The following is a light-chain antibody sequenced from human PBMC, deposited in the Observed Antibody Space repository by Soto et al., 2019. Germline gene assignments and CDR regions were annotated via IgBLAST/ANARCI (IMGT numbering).Light chain of an antibody. V-gene: IGKV3-15*01. CDR1: QSVGRN. CDR3: QEYSKWPLFT. J-gene: IGKJ3*01. CDR2: AAS. Sequence: EIVVTQSPGILSVSPGDRATLSCRASQSVGRNLAWYQQKPGQAPTLLIYAASTRATGLPDRFSGSGSGTDFNLTISSLQSEDFAVYYCQEYSKWPLFTFGPGTRVDIK.